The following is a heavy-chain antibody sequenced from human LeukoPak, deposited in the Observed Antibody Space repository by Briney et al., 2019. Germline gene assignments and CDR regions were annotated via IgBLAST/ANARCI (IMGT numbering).Heavy chain of an antibody. CDR2: MNPNSGNT. CDR1: GYTFTSCD. CDR3: ARASEDYYDSSGYLDLNAFDI. J-gene: IGHJ3*02. Sequence: ASVKVSCKASGYTFTSCDINWVRQATGQGLEWMGWMNPNSGNTGYAQKFQGRVTITRNTSISTAYMELSSLRSEDTAVYYCARASEDYYDSSGYLDLNAFDIWGQGTMVTVSS. V-gene: IGHV1-8*03. D-gene: IGHD3-22*01.